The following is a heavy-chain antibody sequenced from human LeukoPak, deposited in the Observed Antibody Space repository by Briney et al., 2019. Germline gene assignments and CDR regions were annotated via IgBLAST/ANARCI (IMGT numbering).Heavy chain of an antibody. CDR3: ARVYYDSSGYSYFDY. Sequence: PGGSLRLSCAASGFTFSSYEMNWVRQAPGKGLEWVSYISSSGSNIYYADSVKGRFTISRDNAKNSLYLQMNSLRAEDTAVYYCARVYYDSSGYSYFDYWGQGTLVTVSS. D-gene: IGHD3-22*01. CDR2: ISSSGSNI. J-gene: IGHJ4*02. V-gene: IGHV3-48*03. CDR1: GFTFSSYE.